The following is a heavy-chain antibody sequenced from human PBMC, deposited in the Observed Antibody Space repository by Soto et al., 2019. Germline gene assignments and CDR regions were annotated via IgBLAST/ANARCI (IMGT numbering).Heavy chain of an antibody. J-gene: IGHJ6*02. V-gene: IGHV1-18*01. CDR3: ARDKIAARPRFYYYYYGMDV. D-gene: IGHD6-6*01. CDR1: GYTFTSYG. Sequence: ASVRVSCKASGYTFTSYGISWVRQAPGQGLEWMGWISAYNGNTNYAQKLQGRVTMTTDTSTSTAYMELRSLRSDDTAVYYCARDKIAARPRFYYYYYGMDVWGQGTTVTVSS. CDR2: ISAYNGNT.